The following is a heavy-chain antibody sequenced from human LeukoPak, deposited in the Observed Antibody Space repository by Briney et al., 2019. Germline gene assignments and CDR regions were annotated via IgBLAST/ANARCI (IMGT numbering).Heavy chain of an antibody. V-gene: IGHV3-21*01. CDR1: GFTFNNHW. CDR3: ARADCSSSTCYLRSSWFDP. Sequence: GGSLRLSCAASGFTFNNHWMHWVRQAPGKGLEWVSSISTSSTFIYYTYSVKGRFTISRDNAKNSLYLQMNSLSAEDTAVYYCARADCSSSTCYLRSSWFDPWGQGTLVTVSS. J-gene: IGHJ5*02. D-gene: IGHD2/OR15-2a*01. CDR2: ISTSSTFI.